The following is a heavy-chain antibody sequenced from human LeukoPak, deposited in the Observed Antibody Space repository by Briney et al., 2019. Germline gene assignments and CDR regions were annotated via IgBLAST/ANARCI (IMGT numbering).Heavy chain of an antibody. CDR3: ARDSATTGLA. Sequence: KPSETLSLTCAVYGGSFSGYYWSWIRQPPGKGLEWIGEINHSGSTNYNPSLKSRVTISVDTSKNQFSLKLSSVTAADTAVYYCARDSATTGLAWGQGTLVTVSS. V-gene: IGHV4-34*01. D-gene: IGHD4-17*01. CDR2: INHSGST. CDR1: GGSFSGYY. J-gene: IGHJ4*02.